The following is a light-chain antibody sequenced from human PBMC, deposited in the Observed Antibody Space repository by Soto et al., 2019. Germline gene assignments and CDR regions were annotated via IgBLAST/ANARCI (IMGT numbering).Light chain of an antibody. V-gene: IGLV4-60*02. CDR1: SGHSSYI. CDR2: LEGSGSY. Sequence: QSVLTQSSSASASLGSSVKLTCTLSSGHSSYIIAWHQQQPGKAPRYLMKLEGSGSYNKGSGVPDRFSGSSSGADRYLTXXXXXXEDEADXCCGTWDRKTARVFGGGTKLTVL. CDR3: GTWDRKTARV. J-gene: IGLJ3*02.